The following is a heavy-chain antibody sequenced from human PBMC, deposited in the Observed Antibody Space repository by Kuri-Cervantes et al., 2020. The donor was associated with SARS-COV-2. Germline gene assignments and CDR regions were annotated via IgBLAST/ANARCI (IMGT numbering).Heavy chain of an antibody. CDR1: GFTFSSYG. Sequence: LSLTCAASGFTFSSYGMHWVRQAPGKGLEWVAFIRYDGSNKYYADSVKGRFTISRDNSKNTLYLQMNSLRAEDTAVYYCARALYYFDYWGQGTLVTVSS. V-gene: IGHV3-30*02. CDR2: IRYDGSNK. J-gene: IGHJ4*02. CDR3: ARALYYFDY.